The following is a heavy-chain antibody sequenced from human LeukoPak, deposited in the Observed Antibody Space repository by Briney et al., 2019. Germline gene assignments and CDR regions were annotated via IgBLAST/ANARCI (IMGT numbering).Heavy chain of an antibody. D-gene: IGHD3-9*01. CDR1: GYTFTSYY. V-gene: IGHV1-46*01. CDR2: IDPSGGST. Sequence: ASVKVSCKASGYTFTSYYIHWVRQAPGQGLEWMGIIDPSGGSTSYAQKFQGRVTMSRDTSTSTVYMELSSLRAEDTAVYYCARDRYFGSSYGMDVWGQGTTVTVSS. J-gene: IGHJ6*02. CDR3: ARDRYFGSSYGMDV.